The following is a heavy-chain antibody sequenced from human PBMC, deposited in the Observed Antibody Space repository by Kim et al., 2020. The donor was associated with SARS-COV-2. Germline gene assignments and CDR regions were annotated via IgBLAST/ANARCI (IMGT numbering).Heavy chain of an antibody. J-gene: IGHJ4*02. CDR1: GFTFSSYG. CDR3: AKARYIAARPGAFDY. Sequence: GGSLRLSCAASGFTFSSYGMHWVRQAPGKGLEWVAVISYDGSNKYYADSVKGRFTISRDNSKNTLYLQMNSLRAEDTAVYYCAKARYIAARPGAFDYWGQGTLVTVSS. CDR2: ISYDGSNK. D-gene: IGHD6-6*01. V-gene: IGHV3-30*18.